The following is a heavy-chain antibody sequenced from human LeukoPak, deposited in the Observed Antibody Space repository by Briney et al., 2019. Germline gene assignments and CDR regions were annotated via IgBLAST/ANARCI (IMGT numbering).Heavy chain of an antibody. CDR1: GGSLNTFY. CDR2: IYSTGNT. D-gene: IGHD3-3*01. Sequence: SETLSLTCAVSGGSLNTFYWSWIRHPPGEGVEWVGYIYSTGNTNYNPSLKGRVTISLDTSKNQFSLNLSSVTAADTAVYYCAKHDTVFGAAHFYMDVWGKGTMVTVSS. V-gene: IGHV4-4*09. J-gene: IGHJ6*03. CDR3: AKHDTVFGAAHFYMDV.